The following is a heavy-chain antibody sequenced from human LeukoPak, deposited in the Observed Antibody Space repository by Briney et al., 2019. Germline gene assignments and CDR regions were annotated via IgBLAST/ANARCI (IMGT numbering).Heavy chain of an antibody. J-gene: IGHJ4*02. Sequence: SETLSLTCTVSGGSISSSSYYWGWIRQPPGKGLEWIGSIYYSGSTYYNPSLKSRVTISVDTSKNQFSLKLNSVTAADTAVYYCARGRNPGDYWGQGTLVTVSS. CDR1: GGSISSSSYY. CDR2: IYYSGST. V-gene: IGHV4-39*01. CDR3: ARGRNPGDY.